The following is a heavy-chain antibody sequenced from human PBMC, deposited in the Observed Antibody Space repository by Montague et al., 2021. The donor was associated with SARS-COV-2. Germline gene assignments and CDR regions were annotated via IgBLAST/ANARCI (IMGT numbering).Heavy chain of an antibody. D-gene: IGHD1-26*01. CDR2: IYHSGSA. CDR3: ARLPDSGTYWAGDY. Sequence: SETLSLTCTISGGSISSTNYYWGWVRQPPGKGLEWIGSIYHSGSAYYNPSLKSRVTISIDTSKNQFSLKLSSVTAADTAVYYCARLPDSGTYWAGDYWGQGTLVTVSS. CDR1: GGSISSTNYY. J-gene: IGHJ4*02. V-gene: IGHV4-39*07.